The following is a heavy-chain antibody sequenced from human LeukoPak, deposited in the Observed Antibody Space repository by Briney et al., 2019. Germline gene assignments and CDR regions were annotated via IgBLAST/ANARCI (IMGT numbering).Heavy chain of an antibody. J-gene: IGHJ4*02. CDR3: ARAPAREYQLLSGY. V-gene: IGHV3-21*01. CDR2: ISGSSSYI. Sequence: GGSLRLSCVASGFTFSSYSMNWVRQAPGKGLKWVSSISGSSSYIYYADSVKGRFTISRDNAKNSLYLQMNSLRAEDTAVFYCARAPAREYQLLSGYWGQGTLVTVSS. D-gene: IGHD2-2*01. CDR1: GFTFSSYS.